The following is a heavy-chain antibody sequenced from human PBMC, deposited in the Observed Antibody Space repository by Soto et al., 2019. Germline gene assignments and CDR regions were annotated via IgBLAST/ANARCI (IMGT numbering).Heavy chain of an antibody. CDR3: AKEASVPSFGEFWFFDL. V-gene: IGHV3-23*01. J-gene: IGHJ2*01. D-gene: IGHD3-10*01. CDR2: VSGDGFTA. CDR1: GFTFPNYG. Sequence: EVQLLESGGGLVQPGGSLRLSCDGSGFTFPNYGMTWVRQAPGQGLEWVSSVSGDGFTAYYADSVKGRFTISRDNSKNTVYVQMNSLRAEDTAVYYCAKEASVPSFGEFWFFDLWGRGTTVTVSS.